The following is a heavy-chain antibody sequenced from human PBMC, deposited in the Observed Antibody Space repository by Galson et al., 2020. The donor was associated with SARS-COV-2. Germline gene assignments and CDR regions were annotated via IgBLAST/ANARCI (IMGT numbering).Heavy chain of an antibody. CDR2: VDGSGDTT. CDR3: AKVSYYYFASGTLSLDF. CDR1: GFSFSSYA. J-gene: IGHJ4*02. Sequence: GGSLRLSCAASGFSFSSYAMSWVRLAPGKGLEWVSSVDGSGDTTWYADSAKGRFTISRENSENTLFLQMDSLGVEDTAIYYCAKVSYYYFASGTLSLDFWGQGTLVTVSS. D-gene: IGHD3-10*01. V-gene: IGHV3-23*01.